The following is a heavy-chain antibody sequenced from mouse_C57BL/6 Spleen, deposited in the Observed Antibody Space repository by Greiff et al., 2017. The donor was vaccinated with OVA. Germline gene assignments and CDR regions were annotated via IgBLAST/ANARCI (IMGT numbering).Heavy chain of an antibody. CDR1: GYTFTSYW. CDR3: ARKDYAYAMDY. Sequence: VQLQQPGAELVRPGSSVKLSCKASGYTFTSYWMHWVKQRPIQGLEWIGNIDPSDSETHYNQKFKDKATLTVDKSSSTAYMQLSSLTSEDSAVYYCARKDYAYAMDYWGQGTSVTVSS. J-gene: IGHJ4*01. V-gene: IGHV1-52*01. CDR2: IDPSDSET. D-gene: IGHD2-4*01.